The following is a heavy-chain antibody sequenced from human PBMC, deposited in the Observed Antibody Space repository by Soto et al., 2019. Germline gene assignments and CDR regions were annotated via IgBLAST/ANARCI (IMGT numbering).Heavy chain of an antibody. J-gene: IGHJ1*01. CDR3: AKGGDVWRSYHAGFQQ. D-gene: IGHD3-16*02. CDR1: GFTFSNSA. Sequence: EVQLLESGGGLVQPGGSLRLSCAASGFTFSNSAMSWVRQAPGKGLEWVSVIRTTGTSTYYADSVKGRFTVSRDNSYNTVFLQMNSLRPDDTAVYYCAKGGDVWRSYHAGFQQWGQGTLVIVSS. CDR2: IRTTGTST. V-gene: IGHV3-23*01.